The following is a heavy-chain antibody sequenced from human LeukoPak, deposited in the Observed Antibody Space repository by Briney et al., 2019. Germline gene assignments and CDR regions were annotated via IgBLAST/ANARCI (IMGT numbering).Heavy chain of an antibody. CDR2: IYYSRST. CDR3: ARGYGGNSGWFDP. D-gene: IGHD4-23*01. J-gene: IGHJ5*02. CDR1: GGSISSGGYY. V-gene: IGHV4-31*03. Sequence: PSQTLSLTCTVSGGSISSGGYYWSWIRQHPGKGLEWIGYIYYSRSTYYNPSLKSRVTISVDTSKNQFSLKLSSVTAADTAVYYCARGYGGNSGWFDPWGQGTLVTVSS.